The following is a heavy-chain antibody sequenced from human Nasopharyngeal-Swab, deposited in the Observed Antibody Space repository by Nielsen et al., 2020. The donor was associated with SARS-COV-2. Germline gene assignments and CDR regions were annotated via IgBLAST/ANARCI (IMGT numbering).Heavy chain of an antibody. CDR3: ARIAGRGSIYYYYMDV. CDR1: GFTFNTYS. V-gene: IGHV3-21*01. J-gene: IGHJ6*03. D-gene: IGHD1-26*01. CDR2: ISGSGSCV. Sequence: GESLKISCAGSGFTFNTYSMIWVRQVPGEGLEWVSSISGSGSCVYYADSVKGRFPISKDSAKNSLYLQMNSLRADDTAVYFCARIAGRGSIYYYYMDVWGTGTTVTVSS.